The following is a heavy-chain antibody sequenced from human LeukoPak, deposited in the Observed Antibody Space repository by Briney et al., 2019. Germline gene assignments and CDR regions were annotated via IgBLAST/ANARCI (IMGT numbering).Heavy chain of an antibody. CDR3: ARLRRTATEAGPYFDY. Sequence: SQTLSLTCTVSGGSISSGGYYWSWIRQHPGKGLEWIGYIYYSGSTYYNPSLKSRVTISVDTSKNQFSLKLSSVTAADTAVYYCARLRRTATEAGPYFDYWGQGTLVTVSS. CDR1: GGSISSGGYY. D-gene: IGHD6-13*01. V-gene: IGHV4-31*03. CDR2: IYYSGST. J-gene: IGHJ4*02.